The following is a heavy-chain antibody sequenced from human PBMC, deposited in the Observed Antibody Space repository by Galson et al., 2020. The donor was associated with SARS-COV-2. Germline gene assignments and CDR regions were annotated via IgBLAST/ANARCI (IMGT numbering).Heavy chain of an antibody. CDR3: VHRRSIVGAIYFDY. D-gene: IGHD1-26*01. CDR2: IYWDDDK. J-gene: IGHJ4*02. Sequence: SGPTLVKPTQTLTLTCTFSGFSLSTSGVGVGWIRQPPGKALEWLALIYWDDDKRYSPSLKSRLTITKDTSKNQVVLTMTNMDPVDTATYYCVHRRSIVGAIYFDYWGQGTLVTVSS. CDR1: GFSLSTSGVG. V-gene: IGHV2-5*02.